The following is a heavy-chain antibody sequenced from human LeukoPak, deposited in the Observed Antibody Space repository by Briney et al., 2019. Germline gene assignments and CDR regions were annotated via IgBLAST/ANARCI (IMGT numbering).Heavy chain of an antibody. J-gene: IGHJ6*03. D-gene: IGHD3-10*01. V-gene: IGHV4-34*01. Sequence: PSETLSLTCAVYGGSFSGYYWSWLRQPPGKGLEWIGEINHSGSTNYNPSLKSRVTISVDTSKNQFSLKLSSVTAADTAVYYCARGGGLGFGYYYYYYMDVWGKGTTVTVSS. CDR1: GGSFSGYY. CDR2: INHSGST. CDR3: ARGGGLGFGYYYYYYMDV.